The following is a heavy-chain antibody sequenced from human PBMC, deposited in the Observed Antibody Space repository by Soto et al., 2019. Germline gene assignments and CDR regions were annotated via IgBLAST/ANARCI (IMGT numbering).Heavy chain of an antibody. Sequence: TGGSLRLSCAASGFTFSSYGMHWVRQAPGKGLEWVAVISYDGSNKYYADSVKGRFTISRDNSKNTLYLQMNSLRAEDTAVYYCAKDRRIVLVPAAFYYYYYGMDVWGQGTTVTVSS. V-gene: IGHV3-30*18. J-gene: IGHJ6*02. CDR3: AKDRRIVLVPAAFYYYYYGMDV. CDR1: GFTFSSYG. CDR2: ISYDGSNK. D-gene: IGHD2-2*01.